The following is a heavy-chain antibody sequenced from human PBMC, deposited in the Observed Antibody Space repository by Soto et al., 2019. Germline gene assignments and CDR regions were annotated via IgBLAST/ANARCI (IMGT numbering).Heavy chain of an antibody. CDR1: GGSTSSGGFY. CDR3: ACAYSGCDSYSWYYFYY. V-gene: IGHV4-31*03. J-gene: IGHJ4*02. CDR2: IYYSGTT. D-gene: IGHD6-13*01. Sequence: PSETVSLTCTVSGGSTSSGGFYWSWIRQHTGKDMEWIGYIYYSGTTHYNPSLKSRATISVDTSRNQFSLKLSSVTAADTAVYNCACAYSGCDSYSWYYFYYCGRGTLVTVSS.